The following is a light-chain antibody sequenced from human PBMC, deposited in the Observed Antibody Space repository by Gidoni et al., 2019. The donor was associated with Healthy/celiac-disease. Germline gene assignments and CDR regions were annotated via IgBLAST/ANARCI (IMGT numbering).Light chain of an antibody. J-gene: IGKJ1*01. CDR3: QQLLTYPRT. V-gene: IGKV1-9*01. Sequence: DIQLTQSPSFLSASVGARVTITCRASQGISSYLAWYQQKPGKAPKLLIYAASTLQSGVPSRFSGSGSGTEFTLTITSLQPEDFATYYCQQLLTYPRTFGQGTKVEIK. CDR2: AAS. CDR1: QGISSY.